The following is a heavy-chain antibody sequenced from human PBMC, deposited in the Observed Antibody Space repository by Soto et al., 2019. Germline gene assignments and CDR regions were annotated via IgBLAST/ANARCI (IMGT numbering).Heavy chain of an antibody. CDR3: VKTTDRGPWGAFDI. Sequence: SQTLSLTCAICGDSVSRNSATWDWIRQSPSRGLEWLGRTYYRSKWYNDYAVSVKGRITINPDTSNNQLSLQLNSVTPDDTAVYYCVKTTDRGPWGAFDIWGQGTMVTVSS. CDR1: GDSVSRNSAT. J-gene: IGHJ3*02. V-gene: IGHV6-1*01. D-gene: IGHD3-10*01. CDR2: TYYRSKWYN.